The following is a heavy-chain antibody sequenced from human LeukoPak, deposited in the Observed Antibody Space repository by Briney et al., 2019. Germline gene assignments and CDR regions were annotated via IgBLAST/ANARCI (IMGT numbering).Heavy chain of an antibody. Sequence: SETLSLTCTVSGGSISSYYWSWIRQPPGKGLEWIGYIYYTGSTYYNPSLKSRVTISVDTSKDQFSLQLSSVTAADTAVYYCARHLRMEHFDYWGQGTLVTVSS. CDR2: IYYTGST. CDR1: GGSISSYY. D-gene: IGHD1-1*01. V-gene: IGHV4-59*04. J-gene: IGHJ4*02. CDR3: ARHLRMEHFDY.